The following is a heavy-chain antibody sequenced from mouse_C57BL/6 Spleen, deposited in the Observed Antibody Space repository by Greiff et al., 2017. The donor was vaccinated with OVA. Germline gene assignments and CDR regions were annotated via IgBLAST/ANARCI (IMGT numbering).Heavy chain of an antibody. CDR3: ARKTVVARYAMDY. CDR2: INPGSGGT. V-gene: IGHV1-54*01. CDR1: GYAFTNYL. Sequence: VQLQQSGAELVRPGTSVKVSCKASGYAFTNYLIEWVKQRPGQGLEWIGVINPGSGGTNYNEKFKGKATLTADKSSSTAYMQLSSLTSEDSAVYSCARKTVVARYAMDYWGQGTSVTVSS. D-gene: IGHD1-1*01. J-gene: IGHJ4*01.